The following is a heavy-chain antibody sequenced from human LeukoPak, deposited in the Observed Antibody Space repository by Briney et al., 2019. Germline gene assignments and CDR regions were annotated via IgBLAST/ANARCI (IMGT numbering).Heavy chain of an antibody. V-gene: IGHV1-2*02. J-gene: IGHJ5*01. D-gene: IGHD4-17*01. CDR3: ARGGSGLRADLDS. CDR1: GYTFTGYY. CDR2: INPNSGAT. Sequence: GASVKVSCKASGYTFTGYYMHWVRQAPGQGLEWMGWINPNSGATNYAQKFQGRVTMTRDTSISTAYMELSRLRSDDTAVYYCARGGSGLRADLDSWGQGTLVTVSS.